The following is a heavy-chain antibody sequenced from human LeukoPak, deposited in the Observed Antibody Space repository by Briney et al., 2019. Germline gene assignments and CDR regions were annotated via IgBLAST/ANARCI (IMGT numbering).Heavy chain of an antibody. V-gene: IGHV4-4*07. CDR1: GGSISTDY. CDR3: AREFTSDWFPRGYYDY. CDR2: IYSGGTP. Sequence: SETLSLTCTVSGGSISTDYWSWIRQPVGKELVGIGRIYSGGTPYYNPSLRGRVTMSVDTSKNQISLRVKSVTAADTAVYYCAREFTSDWFPRGYYDYWGQGTLVTVSS. D-gene: IGHD3-9*01. J-gene: IGHJ4*02.